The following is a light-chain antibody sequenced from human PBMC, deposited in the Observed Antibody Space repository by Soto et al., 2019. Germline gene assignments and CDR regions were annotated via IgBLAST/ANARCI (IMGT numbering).Light chain of an antibody. CDR1: SSTVGGFNV. CDR3: DSYTSSRAYV. CDR2: EGI. J-gene: IGLJ1*01. Sequence: QPVLTQPASVSGSPGQSITISCTGTSSTVGGFNVVSWYQQHPGKAPKVIIYEGIKRPSGVSNRFSGSKSGNTASLTISGLQAEDEADYYCDSYTSSRAYVFGIGTKLTVL. V-gene: IGLV2-14*02.